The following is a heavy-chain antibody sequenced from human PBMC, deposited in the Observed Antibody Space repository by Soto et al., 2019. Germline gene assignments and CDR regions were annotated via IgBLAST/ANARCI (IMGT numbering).Heavy chain of an antibody. CDR2: ISAYNGNT. J-gene: IGHJ4*02. D-gene: IGHD2-2*01. V-gene: IGHV1-18*01. Sequence: ASVKVSCKASGYTFTSYGISWVRQAPGQGLEWMGWISAYNGNTSYAQKLQGRVTMTTDTSTSTAYMELRSLRSDDTAVYYCARDGQGYCSSTSCYALDYWGQGTLVTVSS. CDR3: ARDGQGYCSSTSCYALDY. CDR1: GYTFTSYG.